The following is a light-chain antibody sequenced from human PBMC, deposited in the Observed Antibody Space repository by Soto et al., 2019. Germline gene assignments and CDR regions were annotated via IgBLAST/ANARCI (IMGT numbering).Light chain of an antibody. CDR3: QQSYSTPQT. V-gene: IGKV1-39*01. Sequence: EIHMTQSPSSLSGSVGNRVNITCXASQSISSYLNWYQQKPGKAPKLLIYAASSLQSGVPSRFSGSGSGTDFTLTISSLQPEDFATYYCQQSYSTPQTFGQGTKVDIK. J-gene: IGKJ1*01. CDR1: QSISSY. CDR2: AAS.